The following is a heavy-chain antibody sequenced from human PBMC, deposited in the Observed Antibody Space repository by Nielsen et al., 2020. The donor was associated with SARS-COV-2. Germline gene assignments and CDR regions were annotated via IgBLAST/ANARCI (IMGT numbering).Heavy chain of an antibody. CDR3: ARDHTMLRGRVLYFDL. Sequence: ASVKVSCKASGFIFHNYGFSWVRQAPGQGLEWMGWISAFNGNTNYAQKLQGRVTMTTDTSTSTAYMELRGLRSDDTAVYYCARDHTMLRGRVLYFDLWGRGTLVTVSS. J-gene: IGHJ2*01. CDR1: GFIFHNYG. V-gene: IGHV1-18*04. D-gene: IGHD3-10*01. CDR2: ISAFNGNT.